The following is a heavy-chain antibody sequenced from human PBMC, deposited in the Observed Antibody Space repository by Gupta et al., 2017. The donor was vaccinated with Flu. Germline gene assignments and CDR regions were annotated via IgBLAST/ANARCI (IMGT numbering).Heavy chain of an antibody. D-gene: IGHD2-15*01. CDR2: ISNKANSHKT. J-gene: IGHJ3*01. CDR3: AKGPDWGVGSCSNGRALDD. Sequence: EVQLVESGGGLVQPGGSLRLSCAASAFTFSDHPMDWVRQGPGKGQELVGRISNKANSHKTEYAASVIGRFITSRDDSKNSLYLQMNSLRMEDTAVYYCAKGPDWGVGSCSNGRALDDWGQGTMVTVSS. V-gene: IGHV3-72*01. CDR1: AFTFSDHP.